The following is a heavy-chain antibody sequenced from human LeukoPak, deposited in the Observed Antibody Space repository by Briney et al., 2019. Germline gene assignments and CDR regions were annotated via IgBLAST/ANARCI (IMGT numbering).Heavy chain of an antibody. J-gene: IGHJ4*02. D-gene: IGHD3-22*01. CDR1: GFTFSSYS. CDR2: ISSSSSYI. CDR3: ATWGYYYDSSGYYMDY. Sequence: GGSLRLSCAASGFTFSSYSMNWVRQAPGKGLEWVSSISSSSSYIYYADSVKGRFTISRDNAKNSLYLQMNSLRAEDTAVYYCATWGYYYDSSGYYMDYWGQGTLVTVSS. V-gene: IGHV3-21*01.